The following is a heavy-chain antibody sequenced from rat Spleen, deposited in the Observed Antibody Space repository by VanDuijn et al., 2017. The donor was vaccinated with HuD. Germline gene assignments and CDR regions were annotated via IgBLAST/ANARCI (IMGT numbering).Heavy chain of an antibody. CDR2: ISADGGYT. Sequence: EVQLVESGGGLVQPGRSLKLSCAASGFTFSTYWMYWVRQAPGKGLEWVSSISADGGYTYYPDSVKGRFTISRDNAENTVYLQMNSLRSEDTATYYCTTDYSGDWYFDFWGPGTMVTVSS. J-gene: IGHJ1*01. CDR3: TTDYSGDWYFDF. V-gene: IGHV5-58*01. CDR1: GFTFSTYW. D-gene: IGHD1-1*01.